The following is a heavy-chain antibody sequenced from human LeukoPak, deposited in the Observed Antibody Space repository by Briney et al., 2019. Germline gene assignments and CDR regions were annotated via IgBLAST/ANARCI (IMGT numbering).Heavy chain of an antibody. Sequence: KVSCKVSGYTLTELSMHWVRQAPGKGLEWMWIIYPGDSDTRYSPSFQGQVTISADKSISTAYLQWSSLKASDTAMYYCGGGYCSSPSCPRDAFDIWGQGTMVSVSS. D-gene: IGHD2-2*01. CDR1: GYTLTELS. CDR3: GGGYCSSPSCPRDAFDI. CDR2: IYPGDSDT. V-gene: IGHV5-51*01. J-gene: IGHJ3*02.